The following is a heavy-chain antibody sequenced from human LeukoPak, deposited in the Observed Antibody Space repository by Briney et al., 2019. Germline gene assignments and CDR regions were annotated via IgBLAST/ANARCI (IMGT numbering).Heavy chain of an antibody. J-gene: IGHJ4*02. V-gene: IGHV4-34*01. CDR3: ARVVGYDILTGYSTPLTD. D-gene: IGHD3-9*01. CDR2: INHSGST. Sequence: SETLSLTCAVYGGSFSGYYWSWIRQPPGKGLEWIGEINHSGSTNYNPSLKSRVTISVDTSKNQFSLKLSSVTAADTAVYCCARVVGYDILTGYSTPLTDWGQGTLVTVSS. CDR1: GGSFSGYY.